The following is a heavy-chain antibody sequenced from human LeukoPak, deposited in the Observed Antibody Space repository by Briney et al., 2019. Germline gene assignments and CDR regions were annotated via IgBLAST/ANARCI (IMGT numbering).Heavy chain of an antibody. Sequence: SVKVSCKASGGTFSSYAISWVRQAPGQGLEWMGGIIPIFGTANYAQKFQGRVTITADESTSTAYMELSSLRSEDTAVYYCAREGYYDSSGYYGTYYFDYWGQGTLVTVSS. CDR2: IIPIFGTA. V-gene: IGHV1-69*13. J-gene: IGHJ4*02. D-gene: IGHD3-22*01. CDR1: GGTFSSYA. CDR3: AREGYYDSSGYYGTYYFDY.